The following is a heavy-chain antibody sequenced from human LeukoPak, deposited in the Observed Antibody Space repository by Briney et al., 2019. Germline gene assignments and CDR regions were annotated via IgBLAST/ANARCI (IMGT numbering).Heavy chain of an antibody. CDR2: ISGSGGST. V-gene: IGHV3-23*01. Sequence: GGSLRLSCAASGFTYSRYAMSWVRQAPGKGLEWVSAISGSGGSTYYADSVKGRFSISRDNSKNTMYLQMNSLRAEDTAVYYCAKALGEYYFDYWGQGTLVTVSS. CDR3: AKALGEYYFDY. J-gene: IGHJ4*02. D-gene: IGHD3-10*01. CDR1: GFTYSRYA.